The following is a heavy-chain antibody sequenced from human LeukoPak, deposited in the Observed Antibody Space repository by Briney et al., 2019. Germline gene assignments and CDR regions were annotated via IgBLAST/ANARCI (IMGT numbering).Heavy chain of an antibody. CDR1: GFTFSSYS. V-gene: IGHV3-23*01. J-gene: IGHJ4*02. Sequence: PGGSLRLSCAASGFTFSSYSMSWVRQAPGKGLEWVSAISGSGGSTYYADSVKGRFTISRDNSKNTLYLQMNSLRAEDTAVYYCAKEATIFGVVTQWYFDYWGQGTLVTVSS. CDR3: AKEATIFGVVTQWYFDY. CDR2: ISGSGGST. D-gene: IGHD3-3*01.